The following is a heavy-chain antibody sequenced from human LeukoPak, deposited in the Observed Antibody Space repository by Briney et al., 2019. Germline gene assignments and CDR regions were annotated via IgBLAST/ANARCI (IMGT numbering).Heavy chain of an antibody. CDR1: GFSVSTSC. Sequence: PGGSLRLSCAASGFSVSTSCMSWVRQAPGKGLEWVSAVYSGGSTYYADSVKGRFTISRDNSKNTLSLQMNSLRAEDTAVYYCARGQFGVVPSWAHTLDIWGQGTMVTVSS. CDR2: VYSGGST. CDR3: ARGQFGVVPSWAHTLDI. V-gene: IGHV3-66*02. D-gene: IGHD3-3*01. J-gene: IGHJ3*02.